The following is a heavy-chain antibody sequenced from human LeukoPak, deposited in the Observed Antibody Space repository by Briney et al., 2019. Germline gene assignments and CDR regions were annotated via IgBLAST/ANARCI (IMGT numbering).Heavy chain of an antibody. CDR1: GYSISSGYY. Sequence: PSETLSLTCAVSGYSISSGYYWGWIRQPPGKGLEWIGTIYHSGSTYYNPSLKSRVTISVDTSKNQFSLKLSSVTAADTAVYYCARGKRNVGSGSYLPLFDYWGQGALVTVSS. V-gene: IGHV4-38-2*01. CDR3: ARGKRNVGSGSYLPLFDY. CDR2: IYHSGST. D-gene: IGHD3-10*01. J-gene: IGHJ4*02.